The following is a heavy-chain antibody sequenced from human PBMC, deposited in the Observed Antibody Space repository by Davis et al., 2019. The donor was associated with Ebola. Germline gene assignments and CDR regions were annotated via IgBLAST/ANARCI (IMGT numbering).Heavy chain of an antibody. Sequence: SVKVSCKASGGTFSSYAISWVRQAPGQGLEWMGGIIPIFGTANYAQKFQGRVTITADESTSTAYMELSSLRSEDTAVYYCARDGYYDILTGYPFDYWGQGTLVTVSS. V-gene: IGHV1-69*13. CDR1: GGTFSSYA. CDR2: IIPIFGTA. CDR3: ARDGYYDILTGYPFDY. D-gene: IGHD3-9*01. J-gene: IGHJ4*02.